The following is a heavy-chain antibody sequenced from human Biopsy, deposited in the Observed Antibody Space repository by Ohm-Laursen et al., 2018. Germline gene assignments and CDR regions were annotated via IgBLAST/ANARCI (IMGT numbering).Heavy chain of an antibody. CDR3: AKDHCSGGTCYSDGPVFDF. D-gene: IGHD2-15*01. CDR1: GVTLSGYS. CDR2: ISASSSYI. V-gene: IGHV3-21*01. J-gene: IGHJ4*02. Sequence: SLRLSCSASGVTLSGYSMNWVRQAPGKGLEWVSSISASSSYIYYADSVKGRFTVSKENGKNSLYPHMNSLRAEDTAVYYCAKDHCSGGTCYSDGPVFDFWGQGTLVTVSS.